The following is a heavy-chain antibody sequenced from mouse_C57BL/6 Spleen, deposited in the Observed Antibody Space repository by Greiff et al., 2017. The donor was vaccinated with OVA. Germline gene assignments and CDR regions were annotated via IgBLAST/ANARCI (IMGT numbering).Heavy chain of an antibody. CDR1: GFSLTSYG. CDR3: DKKAGIYYDYDEGAMDY. D-gene: IGHD2-4*01. J-gene: IGHJ4*01. V-gene: IGHV2-3*01. Sequence: QVQLQQSGPGLVAPSQSLSITCTVSGFSLTSYGVSWVRQPPGKGLEWLGVIWGDGSTNYHSALISRLSISKDNSKSQVFLKLNSLQADDTATYYCDKKAGIYYDYDEGAMDYWGQGTSVTVSS. CDR2: IWGDGST.